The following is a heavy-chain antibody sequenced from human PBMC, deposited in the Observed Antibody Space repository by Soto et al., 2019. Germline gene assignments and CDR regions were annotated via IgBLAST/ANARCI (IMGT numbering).Heavy chain of an antibody. Sequence: ASVKVSCKASGYTFTSYPTHWVRQAPGQRLEWMGWIDAGNGNTKYSQKFRGRVTFTTDTSASTVYMELSSLRSEDTAVYYCARDEWNSGYDLADYWGQGTLVTVSS. D-gene: IGHD5-12*01. CDR3: ARDEWNSGYDLADY. V-gene: IGHV1-3*01. J-gene: IGHJ4*02. CDR2: IDAGNGNT. CDR1: GYTFTSYP.